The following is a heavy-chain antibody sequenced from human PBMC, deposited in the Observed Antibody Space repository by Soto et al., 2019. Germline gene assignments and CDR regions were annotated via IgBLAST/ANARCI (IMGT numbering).Heavy chain of an antibody. D-gene: IGHD2-15*01. J-gene: IGHJ4*02. V-gene: IGHV3-11*01. CDR3: PRVGGYCSGGSCYPRR. CDR2: ISSSGSTI. Sequence: VGSLRLSCAASGFTFSDYYMSWIRQAPGKGLEWVSYISSSGSTIYYADSVKVRFTISRDNAKNSLYLQMNSLRAEDTAVYYCPRVGGYCSGGSCYPRRWGQGTLVTVSS. CDR1: GFTFSDYY.